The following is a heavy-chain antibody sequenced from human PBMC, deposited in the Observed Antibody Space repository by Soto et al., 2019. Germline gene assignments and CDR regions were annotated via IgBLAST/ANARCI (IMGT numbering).Heavy chain of an antibody. D-gene: IGHD3-9*01. V-gene: IGHV3-9*01. CDR3: ASTPPLRFFDTLPWGTNDY. CDR2: ISWNSGIK. J-gene: IGHJ4*01. CDR1: GFAFDDSA. Sequence: GGSLRLSCAASGFAFDDSAMNWVRQAPGKGLEWVSGISWNSGIKGYADSVKGRFTISRDNAKKSLYLQMNSLRADDTAFYYCASTPPLRFFDTLPWGTNDYWGQGTLVTVSS.